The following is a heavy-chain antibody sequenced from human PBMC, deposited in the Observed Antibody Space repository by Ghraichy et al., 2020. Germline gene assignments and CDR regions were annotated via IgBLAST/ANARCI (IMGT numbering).Heavy chain of an antibody. CDR2: INHSGST. J-gene: IGHJ4*02. CDR1: GGSFSGYY. CDR3: ARGFSLSAAGGLTIDY. Sequence: SETLSLTCAVYGGSFSGYYWSWIRQPPGKGLEWIGEINHSGSTNYNPSLKSRVTISVDTSKNQFSLKLSSVTAADTAVYYCARGFSLSAAGGLTIDYWGQGTLVTVSS. V-gene: IGHV4-34*01. D-gene: IGHD6-13*01.